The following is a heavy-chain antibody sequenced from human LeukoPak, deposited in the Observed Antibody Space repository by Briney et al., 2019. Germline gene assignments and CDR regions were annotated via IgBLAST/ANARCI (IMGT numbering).Heavy chain of an antibody. J-gene: IGHJ4*02. CDR1: GVSFIGYY. D-gene: IGHD4-23*01. Sequence: PSETLSLTCAVYGVSFIGYYWSWIRQPPGKGREWIGEINHGGSTNYNPSLKSRVTISVDTSKKNFSMTLRAVTAADTAVYYCARVRTRWNFDYWGQGTLVTLSS. CDR3: ARVRTRWNFDY. CDR2: INHGGST. V-gene: IGHV4-34*01.